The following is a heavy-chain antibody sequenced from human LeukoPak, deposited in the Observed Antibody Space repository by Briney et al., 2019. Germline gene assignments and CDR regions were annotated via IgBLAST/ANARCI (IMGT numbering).Heavy chain of an antibody. J-gene: IGHJ6*03. CDR2: INPNSGGT. V-gene: IGHV1-2*02. CDR1: GYTFTGYY. Sequence: ASVKVSCKASGYTFTGYYMHWVRQAPGQGLEWMGWINPNSGGTNYAQKFQGRVTMTRDTSISTAYMEPSRLRSDDTAVYYCARAPSVGHYYYYMDVWGKGTTVTVSS. CDR3: ARAPSVGHYYYYMDV.